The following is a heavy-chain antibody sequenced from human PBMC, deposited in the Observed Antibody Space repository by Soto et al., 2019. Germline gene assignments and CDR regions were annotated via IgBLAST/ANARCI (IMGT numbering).Heavy chain of an antibody. CDR2: INHSGST. J-gene: IGHJ5*01. CDR1: GGSFSGYY. D-gene: IGHD6-19*01. CDR3: ARGPSQWLVRGHNGFDS. V-gene: IGHV4-34*01. Sequence: SETLSLTCAVYGGSFSGYYWSWIRQPPGKGLEWIGEINHSGSTNYNPSLKSRVTVSVDTSKNQFSLKLSSVTAADTAVYYCARGPSQWLVRGHNGFDSWGQGTLVTVSS.